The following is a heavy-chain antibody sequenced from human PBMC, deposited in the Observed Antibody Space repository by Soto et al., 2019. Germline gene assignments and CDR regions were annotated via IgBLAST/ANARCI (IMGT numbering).Heavy chain of an antibody. CDR2: ISSSGSTI. CDR3: ARDRHSSTWYPHDY. CDR1: GFTFSDYY. D-gene: IGHD6-13*01. V-gene: IGHV3-11*01. Sequence: PGGALRLSCAASGFTFSDYYMTWIRQAPGKGLEWVSYISSSGSTIYYADSVKGRFTISRDNAKNSLFLQMNSLRAEDTAVYYCARDRHSSTWYPHDYWGQGTLVTVSS. J-gene: IGHJ4*02.